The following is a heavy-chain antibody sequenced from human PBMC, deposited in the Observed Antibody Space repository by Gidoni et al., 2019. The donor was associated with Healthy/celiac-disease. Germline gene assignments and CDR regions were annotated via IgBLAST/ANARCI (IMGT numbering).Heavy chain of an antibody. CDR1: GFSLSNARMG. D-gene: IGHD3-22*01. CDR2: IFSNDEK. V-gene: IGHV2-26*01. J-gene: IGHJ2*01. CDR3: ARICHYYDSSGYYHWYFDL. Sequence: QVTLKESGPVLVKPTETLTLTCTVSGFSLSNARMGVSWIRQPPGKALEWLAHIFSNDEKSYSTSLKSRLTISKDTSKSQVVLTMTNMDPVDTATYYCARICHYYDSSGYYHWYFDLWGRGTLVTVSS.